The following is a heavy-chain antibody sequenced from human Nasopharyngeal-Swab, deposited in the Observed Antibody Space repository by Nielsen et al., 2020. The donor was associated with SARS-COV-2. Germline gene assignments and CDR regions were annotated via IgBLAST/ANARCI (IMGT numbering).Heavy chain of an antibody. D-gene: IGHD3-10*01. Sequence: WVRQAPGQGLEWMGRIIPILDITNYAQKFQGRVTITADKSTYTAYMELSSLRSEDTAIYYCARMEFYYGSAGFTSPHYYYAMDVWSQGTTVTVSS. CDR2: IIPILDIT. V-gene: IGHV1-69*02. J-gene: IGHJ6*02. CDR3: ARMEFYYGSAGFTSPHYYYAMDV.